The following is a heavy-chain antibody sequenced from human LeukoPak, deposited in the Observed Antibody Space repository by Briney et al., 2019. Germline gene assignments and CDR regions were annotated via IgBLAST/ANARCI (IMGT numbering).Heavy chain of an antibody. CDR2: IKSKTDGGTT. Sequence: GGSLRLSCAASGFTFSNAWMSWVRQAPGKGLEWVGRIKSKTDGGTTVYAAPVKGRFTISRDDSKNTLYLQMNSLKTEDTAVYYCTPLRPPITGTGEVFDYWGQGTLVTVSS. CDR1: GFTFSNAW. CDR3: TPLRPPITGTGEVFDY. J-gene: IGHJ4*02. D-gene: IGHD1-7*01. V-gene: IGHV3-15*01.